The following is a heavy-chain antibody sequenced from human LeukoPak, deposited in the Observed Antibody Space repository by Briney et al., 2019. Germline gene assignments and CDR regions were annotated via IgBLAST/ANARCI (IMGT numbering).Heavy chain of an antibody. CDR1: GYNFTNYW. V-gene: IGHV5-51*01. J-gene: IGHJ4*02. CDR2: IYPGDSDT. D-gene: IGHD5-24*01. CDR3: ARRRDGYNYVGTDY. Sequence: GESLKTSCKGSGYNFTNYWIGWVRQMPGKGLEWMGIIYPGDSDTTYSPSFQGQVTISADKSISTAYLQWSSLKASDTAMYYCARRRDGYNYVGTDYWGQGTLVTVSS.